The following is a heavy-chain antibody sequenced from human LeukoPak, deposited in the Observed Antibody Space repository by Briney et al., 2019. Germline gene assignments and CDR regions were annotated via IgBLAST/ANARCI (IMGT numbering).Heavy chain of an antibody. V-gene: IGHV3-7*01. D-gene: IGHD3-3*01. CDR1: GFTFSSYW. CDR3: ARVGKILEWLFVAWYFDY. Sequence: GGSLRLSCAASGFTFSSYWMSWVRQAPGKGLEWVANIKQDGSEKYYVDSVKGRFTISRDSAKNSLYLQMNSLRAEDTAVYYCARVGKILEWLFVAWYFDYWGQGTLVTVSS. CDR2: IKQDGSEK. J-gene: IGHJ4*02.